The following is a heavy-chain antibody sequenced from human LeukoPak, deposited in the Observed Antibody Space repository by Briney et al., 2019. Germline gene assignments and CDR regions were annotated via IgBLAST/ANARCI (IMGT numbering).Heavy chain of an antibody. CDR1: GGSISGYY. V-gene: IGHV4-59*08. Sequence: PSETLSLTCIVSGGSISGYYWVWIRQPPGKGLEWIGYIYYSGNTNYNPSLKSRVTISVDTSKNQFSLKLTSVTAADTAVYYCARVLRYFDWPSYFDYWGQGTLVTVSS. CDR3: ARVLRYFDWPSYFDY. J-gene: IGHJ4*02. D-gene: IGHD3-9*01. CDR2: IYYSGNT.